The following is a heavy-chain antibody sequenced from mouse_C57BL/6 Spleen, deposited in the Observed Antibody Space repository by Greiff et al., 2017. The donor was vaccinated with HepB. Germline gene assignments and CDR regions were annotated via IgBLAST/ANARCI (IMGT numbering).Heavy chain of an antibody. Sequence: QVQLQQPGAELVKPGASVKLSCKASGYTFTSYWMHWVKQRPGQGLEWIGMIHPNSGSTNYNEKFKSKATLTVDKSSSTAYMQLSSLTSEDSAVYYCARRGEFYDYDSYYFDYWGQGTTLTVSS. CDR3: ARRGEFYDYDSYYFDY. J-gene: IGHJ2*01. V-gene: IGHV1-64*01. CDR2: IHPNSGST. D-gene: IGHD2-4*01. CDR1: GYTFTSYW.